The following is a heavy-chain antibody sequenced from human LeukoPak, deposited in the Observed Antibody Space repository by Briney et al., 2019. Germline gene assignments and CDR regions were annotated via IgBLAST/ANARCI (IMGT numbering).Heavy chain of an antibody. CDR2: IPTDETPT. J-gene: IGHJ4*02. D-gene: IGHD3-10*01. CDR3: ARDHYFKIDY. V-gene: IGHV3-74*01. Sequence: GGSLRLSCAASGFIFSNFVMHWVRQAPGKGLVWVSRIPTDETPTNYADSVQGRFTISRDNAKNTLYLQMNNLRAEDTAVYYCARDHYFKIDYWGQGTLVTVSS. CDR1: GFIFSNFV.